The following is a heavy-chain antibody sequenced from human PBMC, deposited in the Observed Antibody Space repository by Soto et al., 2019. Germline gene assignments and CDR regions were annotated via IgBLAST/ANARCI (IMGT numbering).Heavy chain of an antibody. CDR3: ASSLREVVAAEVAFDI. J-gene: IGHJ3*02. D-gene: IGHD2-15*01. CDR2: ISAYNGNT. V-gene: IGHV1-18*01. Sequence: QVQLVQSGAEVKKPGASVKVSCQASGYTFTSYGISWVRQAPGQGLEWMGWISAYNGNTNYAQKLQGRVTMTTDTSTSTAYMELRSLRSDDTAVYYCASSLREVVAAEVAFDIWGQGTMVTVSS. CDR1: GYTFTSYG.